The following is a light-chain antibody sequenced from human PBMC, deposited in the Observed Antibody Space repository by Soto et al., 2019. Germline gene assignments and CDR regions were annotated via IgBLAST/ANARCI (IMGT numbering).Light chain of an antibody. V-gene: IGLV2-23*01. Sequence: SALPQPASVSGSPGQSITISCTGTSSDIGSYNLVSWYQHHPGKAPKLIIYAGSKRPSGVSNRFSGSKSGYTASLTISGLQAEDEADYFCCSFAGIITYYVFGTGTKVTVL. CDR1: SSDIGSYNL. CDR3: CSFAGIITYYV. J-gene: IGLJ1*01. CDR2: AGS.